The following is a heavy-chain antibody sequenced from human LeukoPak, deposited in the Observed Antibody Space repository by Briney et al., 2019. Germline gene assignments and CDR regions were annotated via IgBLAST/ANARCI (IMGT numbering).Heavy chain of an antibody. CDR1: GDSISSYF. CDR2: FHDSGSA. D-gene: IGHD2-15*01. CDR3: ARDSHSVDTATPRGFDP. Sequence: PSETLSLTCTVSGDSISSYFWSWIRQPPGKGQEWIGYFHDSGSANYNPSLKSRITMSVDTSKNQFSLKLRSVTAADTAVYYCARDSHSVDTATPRGFDPWGQGTLVTVSS. V-gene: IGHV4-59*01. J-gene: IGHJ5*02.